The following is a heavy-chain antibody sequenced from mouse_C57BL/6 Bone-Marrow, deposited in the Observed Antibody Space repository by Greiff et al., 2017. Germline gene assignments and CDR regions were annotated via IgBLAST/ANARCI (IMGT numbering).Heavy chain of an antibody. J-gene: IGHJ4*01. V-gene: IGHV1-69*01. CDR3: ARFGYYVGYYAMDY. Sequence: QVQLQQSGAELVMPGASVKLSCKASGYTFTSYWMHWVKQRPGQGLEWIGEIDPSDSYTNYNQKFKGKSTLTADKSSSTAYMQLSSLTSEDSAVYYCARFGYYVGYYAMDYWGQGTSVTVSS. CDR2: IDPSDSYT. D-gene: IGHD2-3*01. CDR1: GYTFTSYW.